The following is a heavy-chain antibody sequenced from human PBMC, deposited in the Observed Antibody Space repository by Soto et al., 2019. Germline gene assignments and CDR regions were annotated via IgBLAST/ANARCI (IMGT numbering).Heavy chain of an antibody. Sequence: SETLSLTCAVSGYSISSGYYWGWIRQPPGKGLEWIGSIYHSGSTYYNPSLKSRVTISVDTSKDQFSLKLSSVTAADTAVYYCARDRVVYAITHYYYYGMDVWGQGTTVTVSS. D-gene: IGHD2-8*02. CDR3: ARDRVVYAITHYYYYGMDV. CDR1: GYSISSGYY. V-gene: IGHV4-38-2*02. J-gene: IGHJ6*02. CDR2: IYHSGST.